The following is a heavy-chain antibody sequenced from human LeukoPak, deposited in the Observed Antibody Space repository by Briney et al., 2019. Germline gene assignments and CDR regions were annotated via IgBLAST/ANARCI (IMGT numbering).Heavy chain of an antibody. D-gene: IGHD6-13*01. CDR1: GFTFSGSG. Sequence: GGSLRLSCAASGFTFSGSGMSWVRQAPGKGLEWISSSGDSDGSTYYADSLKGRFTISRDNSKNTLYLQMNSLRAEDTAVYYCAKPKRWGIAAAGQQLMDVWGQGTTVTVSS. CDR3: AKPKRWGIAAAGQQLMDV. J-gene: IGHJ6*02. V-gene: IGHV3-23*01. CDR2: SGDSDGST.